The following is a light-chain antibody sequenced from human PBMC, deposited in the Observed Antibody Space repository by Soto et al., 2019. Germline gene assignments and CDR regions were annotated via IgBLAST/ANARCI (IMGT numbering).Light chain of an antibody. CDR3: QTWGTGIP. CDR2: VNSDGSH. Sequence: QPVLTQSPSASASLGASVKLTCTLDSGHRNYAIAWHQQQPGKGPRYLMKVNSDGSHIQGDGIPGRFSGSSSGAERYLIISSLQSEDEADYYCQTWGTGIPFGGGTKLPVL. V-gene: IGLV4-69*02. J-gene: IGLJ3*02. CDR1: SGHRNYA.